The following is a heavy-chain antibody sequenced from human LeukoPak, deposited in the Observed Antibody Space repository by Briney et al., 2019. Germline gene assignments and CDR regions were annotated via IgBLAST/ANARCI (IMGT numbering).Heavy chain of an antibody. CDR2: INHSGST. CDR3: ARVPTANGLDY. CDR1: GGSFSGYY. V-gene: IGHV4-34*01. D-gene: IGHD5-18*01. J-gene: IGHJ4*02. Sequence: SETLSLTCAVYGGSFSGYYWSWIRQPPGKGLEWIGEINHSGSTNYNPSLKSQVTISVDTSKNQFSLKLSSVTAADTAVYYCARVPTANGLDYWGQGTLVTVSS.